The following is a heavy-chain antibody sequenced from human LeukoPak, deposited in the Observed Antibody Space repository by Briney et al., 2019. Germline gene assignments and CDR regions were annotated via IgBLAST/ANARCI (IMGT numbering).Heavy chain of an antibody. D-gene: IGHD6-13*01. CDR3: ARAKSSSSWHDY. Sequence: PGGSLRLSCAASGFTFSSYSMNWVRQAPGKGLEWVSSISSSSSYIHYADSVKGRFTISRDNAKNSLYLQMNSLRAEDTAVYYCARAKSSSSWHDYWGQGTLVTVSS. V-gene: IGHV3-21*01. CDR1: GFTFSSYS. CDR2: ISSSSSYI. J-gene: IGHJ4*02.